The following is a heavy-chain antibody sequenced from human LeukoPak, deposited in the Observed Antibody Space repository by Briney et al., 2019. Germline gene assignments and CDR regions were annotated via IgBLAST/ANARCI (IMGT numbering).Heavy chain of an antibody. CDR2: MNPNRGNT. V-gene: IGHV1-8*01. Sequence: VASVKVSCKASGYTFTSYDINWVRQATGQGLEWMGWMNPNRGNTGYAQKFQGRVTMTRNTSISTAYMELSSLRSEDTAVYYCARGRKELGWLTMVRGLLYYYYGMDVWGQGTTVTVSS. CDR1: GYTFTSYD. D-gene: IGHD3-10*01. CDR3: ARGRKELGWLTMVRGLLYYYYGMDV. J-gene: IGHJ6*02.